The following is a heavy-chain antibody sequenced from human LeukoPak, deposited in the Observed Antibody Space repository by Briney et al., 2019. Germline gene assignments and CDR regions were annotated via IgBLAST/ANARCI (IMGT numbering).Heavy chain of an antibody. CDR2: IRSKAYGGTT. CDR3: TRDRFCYDSSGYSIDY. V-gene: IGHV3-49*03. Sequence: GGSLRLSCTASGFTFGDYAMSWFRQAPGKGLEWVGFIRSKAYGGTTEYAASVKGRFTISRDDSKSIAYLQMNSLKTEDTAVYYCTRDRFCYDSSGYSIDYWGQGTLVTVSS. J-gene: IGHJ4*02. D-gene: IGHD3-22*01. CDR1: GFTFGDYA.